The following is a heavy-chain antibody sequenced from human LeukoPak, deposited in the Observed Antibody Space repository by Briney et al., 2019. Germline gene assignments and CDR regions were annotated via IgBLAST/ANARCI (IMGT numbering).Heavy chain of an antibody. Sequence: GASVKVSCKASGYTFTGYYMHWVRQAPGQGLEWMGWINPNSGGTNYAQKFQGRVTMTRDTSISTAYMELSRLRSDDTAVYYCASAIVALIRQGGSWYDYWGQGTLVTVSS. CDR2: INPNSGGT. V-gene: IGHV1-2*02. CDR3: ASAIVALIRQGGSWYDY. J-gene: IGHJ4*02. D-gene: IGHD6-13*01. CDR1: GYTFTGYY.